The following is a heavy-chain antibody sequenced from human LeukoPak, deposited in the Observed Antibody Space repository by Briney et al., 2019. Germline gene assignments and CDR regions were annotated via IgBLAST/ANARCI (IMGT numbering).Heavy chain of an antibody. V-gene: IGHV3-23*01. Sequence: GGSLRLSCAASGFTFSSYAMSWVLQAPGKGLEWVSAISGSGGSTYYADSVKGRFTISRDNSKNTLYLQMNSLRAEDTAVYYCAKDSSGWFYFDYWGQGTLVTVSS. CDR1: GFTFSSYA. D-gene: IGHD6-19*01. CDR2: ISGSGGST. J-gene: IGHJ4*02. CDR3: AKDSSGWFYFDY.